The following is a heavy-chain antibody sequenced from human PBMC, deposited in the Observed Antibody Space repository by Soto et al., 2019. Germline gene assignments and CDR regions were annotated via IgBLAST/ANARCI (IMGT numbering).Heavy chain of an antibody. J-gene: IGHJ4*02. CDR1: GYSFTSYW. CDR2: IYPGDSDT. D-gene: IGHD6-19*01. CDR3: ARRGAVAATGFDY. Sequence: LGESLTISCKGSGYSFTSYWIGWVRQMPGKGLEWMGIIYPGDSDTRYSPSFQGQVTISADKSISTAYLQWSSLKASDTAMYYCARRGAVAATGFDYWGQGTLVTVSS. V-gene: IGHV5-51*01.